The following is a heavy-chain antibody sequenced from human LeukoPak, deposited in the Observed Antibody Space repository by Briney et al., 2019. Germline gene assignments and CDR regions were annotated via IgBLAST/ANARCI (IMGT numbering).Heavy chain of an antibody. V-gene: IGHV3-23*01. CDR2: ISGSGGST. CDR3: AKDRRGYSYGLTADY. D-gene: IGHD5-18*01. Sequence: GGSLRLSCAASGLTFSSYAMSWVRQAPGKGLEWVSAISGSGGSTYYADSVKGRFTISRDNSKNTLYLQMNSLRAEDTAVYYCAKDRRGYSYGLTADYWGQGTLVTVSS. CDR1: GLTFSSYA. J-gene: IGHJ4*02.